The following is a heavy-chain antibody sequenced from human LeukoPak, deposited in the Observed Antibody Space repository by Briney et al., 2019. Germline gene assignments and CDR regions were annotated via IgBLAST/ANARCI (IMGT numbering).Heavy chain of an antibody. J-gene: IGHJ4*02. D-gene: IGHD6-19*01. V-gene: IGHV3-23*01. CDR1: GSTLSSYE. CDR2: IDYSGDTT. CDR3: AKVSSIAVAGTIDY. Sequence: GGSLRLSCTASGSTLSSYEMTWIRQAPGKGLEWVSSIDYSGDTTYYADSVKGRFTISRDNSKNTLYLQLNSLRAEDTAVYYCAKVSSIAVAGTIDYWGQGTLVTVSS.